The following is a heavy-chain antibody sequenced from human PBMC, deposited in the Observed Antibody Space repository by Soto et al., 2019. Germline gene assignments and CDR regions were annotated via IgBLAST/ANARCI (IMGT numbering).Heavy chain of an antibody. V-gene: IGHV1-69*01. CDR1: GGTLNNYP. J-gene: IGHJ3*01. CDR2: SIPIFGTE. Sequence: QVQLVQSGAEVKNPASSVKVSCKASGGTLNNYPITWVRQAPGEGLEWMGGSIPIFGTENYAQNIQGRVTISVDEPTSTAYIELSSATSEGTAVYYCARRSGNSGDDNYLYFHMAVGSQGASVTVS. D-gene: IGHD2-21*01. CDR3: ARRSGNSGDDNYLYFHMAV.